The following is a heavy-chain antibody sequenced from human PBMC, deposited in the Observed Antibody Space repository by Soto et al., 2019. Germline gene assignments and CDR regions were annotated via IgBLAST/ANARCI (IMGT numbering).Heavy chain of an antibody. CDR2: IHPEGTNT. J-gene: IGHJ4*02. CDR1: GFSFSDFG. D-gene: IGHD3-9*01. CDR3: AKDPSTGSADF. Sequence: RRLSCAASGFSFSDFGMTWVRQAPGKGLEWVSTIHPEGTNTHYADSVKGRFTISRDNSKDTLYLEMNSLRAEDTAIYFCAKDPSTGSADFWGQGTLVTVS. V-gene: IGHV3-23*01.